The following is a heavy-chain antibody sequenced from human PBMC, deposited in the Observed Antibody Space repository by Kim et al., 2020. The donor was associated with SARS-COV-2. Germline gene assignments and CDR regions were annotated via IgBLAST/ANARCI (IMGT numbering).Heavy chain of an antibody. V-gene: IGHV4-61*01. D-gene: IGHD3-3*01. CDR3: VSQTASRGRRWGSDFVGV. CDR2: VYGNGNT. CDR1: GASVSSESYY. J-gene: IGHJ6*02. Sequence: SETLSLTCSVSGASVSSESYYWSWIRQPPGKGLEWIGYVYGNGNTNSNPSLRSRVTLSLDTSQNHVSLRLNYVTAADTAVYYCVSQTASRGRRWGSDFVGVWGQGTTVIVSS.